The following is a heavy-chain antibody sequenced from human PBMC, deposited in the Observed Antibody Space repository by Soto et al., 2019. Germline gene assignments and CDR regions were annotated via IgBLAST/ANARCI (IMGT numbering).Heavy chain of an antibody. CDR3: ARLRITIFGVVIMRWFDP. V-gene: IGHV3-7*01. CDR2: IKQDGSEK. Sequence: GGSLRLSCAASGFTFSSYWMSWVRQAPGKGLEWVANIKQDGSEKYYVDSVKGRFTISRDNAKNSLYLQMNSLRAEDTAVYYCARLRITIFGVVIMRWFDPWGQGTLVTVSS. CDR1: GFTFSSYW. D-gene: IGHD3-3*01. J-gene: IGHJ5*02.